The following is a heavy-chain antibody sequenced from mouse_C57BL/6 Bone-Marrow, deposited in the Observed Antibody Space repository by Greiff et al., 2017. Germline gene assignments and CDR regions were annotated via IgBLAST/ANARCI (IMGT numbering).Heavy chain of an antibody. Sequence: VQLQQSGAELVRPGASVTLSCKASGYTFTDYEMHWVKQTPVHGLEWIGAIDPETGGTAYNQKFKGKAMLTADKSSSTAYMELRSLTSEDSAVYYCTSFNYYGSSSDYWGQGTTLTVSS. CDR2: IDPETGGT. CDR1: GYTFTDYE. V-gene: IGHV1-15*01. D-gene: IGHD1-1*01. CDR3: TSFNYYGSSSDY. J-gene: IGHJ2*01.